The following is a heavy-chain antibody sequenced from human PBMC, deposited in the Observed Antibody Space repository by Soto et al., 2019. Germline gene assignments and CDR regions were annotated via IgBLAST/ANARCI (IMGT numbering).Heavy chain of an antibody. CDR1: GFTFSSYA. D-gene: IGHD6-19*01. Sequence: QVQLVESGGGVVQPGRSLRVSCAASGFTFSSYAMHWVRQAPGKGLEWGAVISYDGSNKYYADSVKGRFTTSRDNSKNTLYLQMNCLRSEDTAVYYCAGDGPVAGTAPGHPFDYWGQGTLVTVSS. CDR2: ISYDGSNK. CDR3: AGDGPVAGTAPGHPFDY. J-gene: IGHJ4*02. V-gene: IGHV3-30-3*01.